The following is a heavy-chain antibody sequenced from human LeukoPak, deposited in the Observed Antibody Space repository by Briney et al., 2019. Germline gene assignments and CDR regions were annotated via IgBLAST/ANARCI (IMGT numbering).Heavy chain of an antibody. CDR1: GFTFSRDW. CDR3: ARAVPYSSTFDY. J-gene: IGHJ4*02. CDR2: ISSSSSTI. V-gene: IGHV3-48*02. D-gene: IGHD6-13*01. Sequence: GGSLRLSCAASGFTFSRDWMSWFRQAPGKGLEWVSYISSSSSTIYYADSVKGRFTISRDNAKNSLYLQMNSLRDEDTAVYYCARAVPYSSTFDYWGQGTLVTVSS.